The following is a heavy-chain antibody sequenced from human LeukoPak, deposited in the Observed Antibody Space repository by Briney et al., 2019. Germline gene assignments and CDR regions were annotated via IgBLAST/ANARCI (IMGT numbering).Heavy chain of an antibody. CDR1: GYTFTGYY. J-gene: IGHJ4*02. V-gene: IGHV1-2*02. CDR2: INPNSGGT. CDR3: ARDKPAEAALDF. Sequence: GASVKVSCKASGYTFTGYYIHWVRQAPGQGLEWMGWINPNSGGTNYAQKFQGRVTMTRDRFINTAYMDLRSLTYDDTAVYYCARDKPAEAALDFWGQGTLVTVSS.